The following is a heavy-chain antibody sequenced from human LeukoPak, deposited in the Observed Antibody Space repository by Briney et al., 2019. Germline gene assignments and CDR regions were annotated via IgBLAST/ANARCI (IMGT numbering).Heavy chain of an antibody. V-gene: IGHV3-23*01. CDR3: AKVSRGSGFTTPLDY. CDR1: GFTFSSYA. J-gene: IGHJ4*02. D-gene: IGHD3-22*01. CDR2: ISDSGDAT. Sequence: GGSLRLSCAASGFTFSSYAMSRVRQAPGKGLEWVSAISDSGDATYYADSVKGRFTFSRDNSKNTLYLQMNSLRAEDTAVYYCAKVSRGSGFTTPLDYWGQGTLVTVSS.